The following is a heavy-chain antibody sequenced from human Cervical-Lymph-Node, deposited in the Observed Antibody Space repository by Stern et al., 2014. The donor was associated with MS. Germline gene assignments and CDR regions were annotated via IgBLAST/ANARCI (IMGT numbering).Heavy chain of an antibody. Sequence: VQLVQSGGGVVQPGRSLRLSCAASGFTFSYHAMHWVRQAPGKGLEWVAVLSYAGSDKNDADSVKGRFTISRDNSRNTLYLQMNSRRVDDTAGYYCARGGAGATRDYYFDYWGQGILVTVSS. J-gene: IGHJ4*02. CDR1: GFTFSYHA. CDR2: LSYAGSDK. D-gene: IGHD2-2*01. CDR3: ARGGAGATRDYYFDY. V-gene: IGHV3-30*04.